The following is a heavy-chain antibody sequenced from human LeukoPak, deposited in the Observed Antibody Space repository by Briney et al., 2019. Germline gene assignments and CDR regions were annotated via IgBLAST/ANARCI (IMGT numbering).Heavy chain of an antibody. J-gene: IGHJ4*02. Sequence: GGSLRLSCAASGFTFSSYEMNWVRRAPGKGLEWVSYISTSGSTIYYADSVRGRFTISRDNAKNSLYLQMNSLRAEDMAVYYCARESPDYVWGSSDFDSWGQGTLVTVSS. CDR3: ARESPDYVWGSSDFDS. CDR2: ISTSGSTI. V-gene: IGHV3-48*03. CDR1: GFTFSSYE. D-gene: IGHD3-16*01.